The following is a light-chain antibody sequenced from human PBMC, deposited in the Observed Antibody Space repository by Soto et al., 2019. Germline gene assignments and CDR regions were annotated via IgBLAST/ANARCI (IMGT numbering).Light chain of an antibody. CDR3: KQSLGSTWT. V-gene: IGKV1-39*01. CDR2: AAF. Sequence: DIQMTQSPSALSASVGDTVTITCRAGQNINIYLNWYQQNPGKAPKLLIYAAFTLQSGVPPRFSGSGYGTDFSLTISSLQPEDFATYYCKQSLGSTWTFGQGTRVE. J-gene: IGKJ1*01. CDR1: QNINIY.